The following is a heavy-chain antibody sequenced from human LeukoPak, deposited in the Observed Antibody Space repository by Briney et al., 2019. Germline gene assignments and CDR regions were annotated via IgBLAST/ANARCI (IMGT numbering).Heavy chain of an antibody. J-gene: IGHJ6*02. CDR2: IYSGGST. V-gene: IGHV3-66*01. D-gene: IGHD3-9*01. CDR1: GLTVSSNY. Sequence: GGSLRLSCAASGLTVSSNYMSWVRQAPGKGLEWVSVIYSGGSTYYADSVKGRFTISRDNSKNTLYLQMNSLRAEDTAVYYCASPATRYFGWLLSSPQYYGMDVWGQGTTVTVSS. CDR3: ASPATRYFGWLLSSPQYYGMDV.